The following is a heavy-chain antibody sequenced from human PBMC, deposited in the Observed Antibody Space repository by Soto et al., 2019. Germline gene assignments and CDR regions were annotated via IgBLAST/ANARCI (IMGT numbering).Heavy chain of an antibody. D-gene: IGHD2-15*01. CDR1: GGTFSSDS. Sequence: QVQLVQSGAEVKKPGSSVKVSCKASGGTFSSDSFSWVRQAPGQGLEWMGGIIPMFDTPIYAQKCQDRVTSTADESTSTAYMQLSSLRSGDTAVYYCARSGGLDRDFNYWGQGSLVTVSS. CDR2: IIPMFDTP. V-gene: IGHV1-69*12. CDR3: ARSGGLDRDFNY. J-gene: IGHJ4*02.